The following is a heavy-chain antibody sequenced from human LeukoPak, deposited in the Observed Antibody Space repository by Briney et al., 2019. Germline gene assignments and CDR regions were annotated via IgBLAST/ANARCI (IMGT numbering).Heavy chain of an antibody. CDR3: ATGNSHAFDI. J-gene: IGHJ3*02. Sequence: GGSLRLSSAASGFTFSSYWMHWVRQAPGKGLVWVSCINSDGSNTRYADSVKGRFTISRDNAKNTLYLQMNSLRVEDTAVYYCATGNSHAFDIWGQGTMVTGSS. D-gene: IGHD1-7*01. CDR2: INSDGSNT. CDR1: GFTFSSYW. V-gene: IGHV3-74*01.